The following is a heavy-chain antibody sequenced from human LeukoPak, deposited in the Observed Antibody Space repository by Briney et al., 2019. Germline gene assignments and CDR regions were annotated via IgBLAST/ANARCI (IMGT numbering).Heavy chain of an antibody. CDR3: ARDDNYGIFVNVDY. CDR1: GYTFSSYG. CDR2: ISAYNGNT. D-gene: IGHD4-11*01. V-gene: IGHV1-18*01. Sequence: ASVKVSCKASGYTFSSYGISWVRQAPGQGLEWMGWISAYNGNTNHAQKLQGRVTMTTDTSTSTAYMELRSLRSDDTAVYYCARDDNYGIFVNVDYWGQGTLVTVSS. J-gene: IGHJ4*02.